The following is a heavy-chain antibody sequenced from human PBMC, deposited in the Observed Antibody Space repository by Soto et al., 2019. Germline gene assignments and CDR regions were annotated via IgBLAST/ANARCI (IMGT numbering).Heavy chain of an antibody. CDR3: AREMWTRTGPQNFFDY. CDR2: ISPSSGVT. J-gene: IGHJ4*02. CDR1: GYTFTSYG. D-gene: IGHD2-21*01. Sequence: QVQLVQSEGEVRQPGASVKVSCRASGYTFTSYGIIWVRQAPGQGLEWMGSISPSSGVTRYAQNLQGRVTLTTDTSTTTAYMELRSLSSDDTAVYYCAREMWTRTGPQNFFDYWGLGALVTVSS. V-gene: IGHV1-18*01.